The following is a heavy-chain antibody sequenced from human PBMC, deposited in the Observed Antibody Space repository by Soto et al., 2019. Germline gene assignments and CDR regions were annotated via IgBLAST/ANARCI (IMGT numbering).Heavy chain of an antibody. CDR2: IKTNMDGGAT. D-gene: IGHD5-12*01. V-gene: IGHV3-15*07. Sequence: EVQLVESGGGLVKPGGSLRLSCAASGFSFTSAWMNWVRQIPGKGLEWVGRIKTNMDGGATDYSAPVKGRLTISRDDSKDTVYLQMNSLKTEDTAVYYCTTGRGGSAYVPGAYWGQGALVTVSS. J-gene: IGHJ4*02. CDR3: TTGRGGSAYVPGAY. CDR1: GFSFTSAW.